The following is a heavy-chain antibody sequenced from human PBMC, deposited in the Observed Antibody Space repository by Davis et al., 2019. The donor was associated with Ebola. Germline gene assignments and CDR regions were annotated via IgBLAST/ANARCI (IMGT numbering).Heavy chain of an antibody. D-gene: IGHD1-1*01. J-gene: IGHJ5*02. CDR1: GFTVSSNH. CDR3: AATAKTSISDSGLGYTYLDP. Sequence: ESLKISCTASGFTVSSNHMSWVRQPPGKGLEWIGKISHGGVSDYNPSLMSRVTILVDTSKNQFSLRMNSVTAADTAVYYCAATAKTSISDSGLGYTYLDPWSQGTLVTVSS. CDR2: ISHGGVS. V-gene: IGHV4-34*08.